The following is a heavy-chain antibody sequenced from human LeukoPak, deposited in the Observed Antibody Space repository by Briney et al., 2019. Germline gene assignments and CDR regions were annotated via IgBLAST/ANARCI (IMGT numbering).Heavy chain of an antibody. CDR3: AREGAHCSSTSCQRAFDI. J-gene: IGHJ3*02. Sequence: ASVKVSCKASGYTFTSYGISWVRQAPGQGLEWMGWISTYNGNTNYAQKLQGRVTMTTDTSTSTAYRELRSLRSDDTAVYYCAREGAHCSSTSCQRAFDIWGQGTMVTVSS. CDR1: GYTFTSYG. V-gene: IGHV1-18*01. D-gene: IGHD2-2*01. CDR2: ISTYNGNT.